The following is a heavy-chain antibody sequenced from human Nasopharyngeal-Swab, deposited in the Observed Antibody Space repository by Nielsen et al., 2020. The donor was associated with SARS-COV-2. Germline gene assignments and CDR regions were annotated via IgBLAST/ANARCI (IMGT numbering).Heavy chain of an antibody. CDR2: IYPGDSNT. J-gene: IGHJ6*02. D-gene: IGHD1-26*01. Sequence: GESLKISCKGSGYSFTSYWISWVRQMPGKGREWMGIIYPGDSNTRYSPSFQGQVTISVDKYSSTAYLQWSSLKASDTAIYYCARPMRPMGHYYFGMDVWGQGTTVTVSS. CDR3: ARPMRPMGHYYFGMDV. V-gene: IGHV5-51*01. CDR1: GYSFTSYW.